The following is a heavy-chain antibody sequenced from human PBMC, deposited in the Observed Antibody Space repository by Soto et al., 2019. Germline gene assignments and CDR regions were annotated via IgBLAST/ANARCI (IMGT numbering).Heavy chain of an antibody. J-gene: IGHJ6*02. CDR2: ISAYNGNT. V-gene: IGHV1-18*01. CDR3: ARGGASDYYYGMDV. Sequence: QVQLVQSGAEVKKPGASVKVSCKASGYTFATYAISWVRQAPGQVLEGVGWISAYNGNTNYAQKLQGRVTMTTDTSTSTAYMELRSLRSYDPAVYYCARGGASDYYYGMDVWGQGPTVTVSS. CDR1: GYTFATYA.